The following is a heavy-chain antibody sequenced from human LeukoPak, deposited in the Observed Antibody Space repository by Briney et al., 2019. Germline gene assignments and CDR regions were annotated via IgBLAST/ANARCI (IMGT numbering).Heavy chain of an antibody. CDR1: GDSVSSNSAA. V-gene: IGHV6-1*01. Sequence: SQTLSLTCAISGDSVSSNSAAWNWIRQSPSRGLEWLGRTHYRSKWYNDYAVSVKSRITINPDTSKNQFSLQLNSVTPEDTAVYYCARDLYYYDSSGLHAFDIWGQGTMVTVSS. CDR3: ARDLYYYDSSGLHAFDI. CDR2: THYRSKWYN. J-gene: IGHJ3*02. D-gene: IGHD3-22*01.